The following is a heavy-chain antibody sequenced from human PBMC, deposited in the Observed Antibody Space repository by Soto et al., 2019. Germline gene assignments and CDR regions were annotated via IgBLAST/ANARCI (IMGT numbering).Heavy chain of an antibody. J-gene: IGHJ4*02. CDR2: VSGYNGDI. CDR3: ARVRIVGAREIDF. V-gene: IGHV1-18*04. D-gene: IGHD1-26*01. CDR1: GYTFNRHG. Sequence: QVHLVQSGGEVKKPGASVKVSCKASGYTFNRHGITWVRQAPGQGLEWMGWVSGYNGDINYEQKFQGRVTLSSDTLTSTVYLELKSPRFDATAVYYCARVRIVGAREIDFWGQGTLVTVSS.